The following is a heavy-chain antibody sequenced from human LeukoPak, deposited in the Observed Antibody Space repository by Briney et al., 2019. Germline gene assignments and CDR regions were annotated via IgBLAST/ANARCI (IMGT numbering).Heavy chain of an antibody. CDR3: AREGLWFGELAFDY. Sequence: GGSLRLSCAASGFTFSSYSMNWVRQAPGKGLEWVSYISSSSSTIYYADSVKGRFTISRDNAKNSLFLQMNSLRAEDTAMYYCAREGLWFGELAFDYWGQGTLVTVSS. J-gene: IGHJ4*02. D-gene: IGHD3-10*01. CDR1: GFTFSSYS. V-gene: IGHV3-48*01. CDR2: ISSSSSTI.